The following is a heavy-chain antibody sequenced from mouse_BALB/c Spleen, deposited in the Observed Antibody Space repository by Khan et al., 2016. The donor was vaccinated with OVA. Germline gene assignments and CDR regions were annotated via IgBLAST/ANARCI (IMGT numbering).Heavy chain of an antibody. J-gene: IGHJ3*01. D-gene: IGHD2-4*01. Sequence: QVQLKQSGPGLVQPSQSLSITCTVSGFSLTSYGVHWVRQSPGKGLEWLGVIWSVGSTDYNAAFISSLNISKDNSKSQAFFKMNSLQANDTAIDYCARNDDYDEGLAYWGQGTLVTVSA. CDR3: ARNDDYDEGLAY. CDR1: GFSLTSYG. CDR2: IWSVGST. V-gene: IGHV2-2*02.